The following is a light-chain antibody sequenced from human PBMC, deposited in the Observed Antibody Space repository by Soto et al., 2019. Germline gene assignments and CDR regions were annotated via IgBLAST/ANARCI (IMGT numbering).Light chain of an antibody. J-gene: IGKJ1*01. Sequence: EIVLTQSPGTLSLSPGEKATLSCRASQRVSSSYLAWYQQKPGQAPRLLIYGASSRATGIPDRFSGSGSGTDFTLTISRLETEDFAVYSCQQYGSSPGTFGQGTKVEI. CDR2: GAS. CDR3: QQYGSSPGT. CDR1: QRVSSSY. V-gene: IGKV3-20*01.